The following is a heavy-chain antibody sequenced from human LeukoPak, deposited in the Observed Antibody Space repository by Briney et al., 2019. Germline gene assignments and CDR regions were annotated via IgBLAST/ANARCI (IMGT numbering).Heavy chain of an antibody. V-gene: IGHV3-23*01. Sequence: GGSLRLSCASTGFTFNNAWMIWVREAPRKELEWVSAISGSGGSTYYADSVKGRFTISRDNSKNTLYLQMNSLRAEDTAVYYCARDLIAVAGTWGQGTLVTVSS. CDR3: ARDLIAVAGT. D-gene: IGHD6-19*01. CDR2: ISGSGGST. J-gene: IGHJ4*02. CDR1: GFTFNNAW.